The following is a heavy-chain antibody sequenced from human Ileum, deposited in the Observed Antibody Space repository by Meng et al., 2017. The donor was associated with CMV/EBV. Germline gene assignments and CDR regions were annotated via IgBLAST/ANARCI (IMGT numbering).Heavy chain of an antibody. CDR2: IRDKPNSYTT. V-gene: IGHV3-72*01. Sequence: GESLKISCAASGFTFSNAWMSWVRQAPGKGLEWVGRIRDKPNSYTTEYAASVKGRFTISRDDSKSSMYLQMSGLKADDTAVYYCARAGYGKGLDVWGQGTTVTVSS. J-gene: IGHJ6*02. CDR1: GFTFSNAW. D-gene: IGHD4-17*01. CDR3: ARAGYGKGLDV.